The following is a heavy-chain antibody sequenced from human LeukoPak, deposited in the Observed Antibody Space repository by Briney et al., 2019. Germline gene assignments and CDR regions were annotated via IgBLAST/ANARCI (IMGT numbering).Heavy chain of an antibody. CDR3: AGGSGLYCSSTSCPYNY. Sequence: PSETLSLTCAVYGGSFSGYYWSWIRQPPGKGLEWIGEVNHSGGTNYNPYLKSRVTISVDTSKNQFSLKLSSVTAADTAVYYCAGGSGLYCSSTSCPYNYWGQGTLVTVSS. CDR2: VNHSGGT. J-gene: IGHJ4*02. D-gene: IGHD2-2*01. CDR1: GGSFSGYY. V-gene: IGHV4-34*01.